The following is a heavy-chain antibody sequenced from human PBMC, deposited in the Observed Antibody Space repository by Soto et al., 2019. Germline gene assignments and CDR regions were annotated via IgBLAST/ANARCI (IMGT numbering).Heavy chain of an antibody. CDR2: IYSGGST. J-gene: IGHJ4*02. CDR3: ARLPTDYDDSSDY. CDR1: GFTVSSNY. Sequence: SLRLSCAASGFTVSSNYMSWVRQAPGKGLEWVSVIYSGGSTYYADSVKGRFTISRDNSKNTLYLQMNSLRAEDTAVYYCARLPTDYDDSSDYWGQGTLVTVSS. D-gene: IGHD3-22*01. V-gene: IGHV3-53*01.